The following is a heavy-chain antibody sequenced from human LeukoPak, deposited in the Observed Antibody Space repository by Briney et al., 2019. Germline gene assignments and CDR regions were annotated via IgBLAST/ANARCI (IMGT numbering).Heavy chain of an antibody. J-gene: IGHJ6*02. CDR1: GDTFNSHT. CDR3: ARDPSDYDFWSGTYYFSGLDV. V-gene: IGHV1-69*04. CDR2: ITPLLGVP. Sequence: SVKVSCKVSGDTFNSHTINWVRQAPGQGLDWMGSITPLLGVPCYSQKFQGRVTITADKSANIAYMELNTLRPEDTAVYYCARDPSDYDFWSGTYYFSGLDVWGQGTSVTVSS. D-gene: IGHD3-3*01.